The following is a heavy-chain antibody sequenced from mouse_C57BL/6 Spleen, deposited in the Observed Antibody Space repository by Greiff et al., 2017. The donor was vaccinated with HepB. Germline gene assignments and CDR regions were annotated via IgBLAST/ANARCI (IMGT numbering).Heavy chain of an antibody. D-gene: IGHD2-4*01. V-gene: IGHV1-26*01. CDR2: INPNNGGT. J-gene: IGHJ2*01. CDR1: GYTFTDYY. CDR3: ARSTMITDFDY. Sequence: VQLQQSGPELVKPGASVKISCKASGYTFTDYYMNWVKQSHGESLEWIGDINPNNGGTSYNQKFKGKATLTVDKSSSTAYMELRSLTSEDSAVYYCARSTMITDFDYWGQGTTLTVSS.